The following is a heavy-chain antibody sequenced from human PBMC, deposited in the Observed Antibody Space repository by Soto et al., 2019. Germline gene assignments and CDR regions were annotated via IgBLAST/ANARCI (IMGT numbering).Heavy chain of an antibody. CDR3: ARDRYTNYVNYLDR. CDR2: ITSSGGNA. V-gene: IGHV3-11*01. Sequence: GGSLRLSCAASGFSFKDYYMTWMRQTPEKGLEWISTITSSGGNAYYAASVKGRVTISRDNAHNSLYLQMSGLRAEDTALYYCARDRYTNYVNYLDRWGQGTLVSVSS. J-gene: IGHJ4*02. CDR1: GFSFKDYY. D-gene: IGHD3-16*01.